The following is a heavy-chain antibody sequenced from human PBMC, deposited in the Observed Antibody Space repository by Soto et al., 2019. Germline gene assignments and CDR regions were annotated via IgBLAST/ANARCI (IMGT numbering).Heavy chain of an antibody. J-gene: IGHJ6*02. CDR1: GFTFSSYS. D-gene: IGHD2-2*02. V-gene: IGHV3-21*01. CDR3: ARDLSCSSTSCYISYYYYGMDV. Sequence: EVQLVESGGGLVKPGGSLRLSCAASGFTFSSYSMNWVRQAPGKGLEWVSSISSSSSYIYYADSVKGRFTISRDNAKNSLYLQMNSLRAEDTAVYYCARDLSCSSTSCYISYYYYGMDVWGQGTTVTVSS. CDR2: ISSSSSYI.